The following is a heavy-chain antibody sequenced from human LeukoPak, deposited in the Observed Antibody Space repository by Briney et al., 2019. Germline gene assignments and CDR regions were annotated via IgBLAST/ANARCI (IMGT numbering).Heavy chain of an antibody. CDR2: IYYSGSA. CDR1: GGSISSSSYH. D-gene: IGHD4-17*01. CDR3: ARAYGARPYYYFDY. J-gene: IGHJ4*02. V-gene: IGHV4-39*01. Sequence: SETLSLTCTVSGGSISSSSYHWGWVRQPPGKGLEWIGSIYYSGSAYYNPSLKSRVTISVDTSKNQFSLKVTSVTAADTAVYYCARAYGARPYYYFDYWGQGTLVTVSS.